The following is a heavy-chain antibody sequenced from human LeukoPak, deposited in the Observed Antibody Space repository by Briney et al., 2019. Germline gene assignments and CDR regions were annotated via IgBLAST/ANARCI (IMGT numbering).Heavy chain of an antibody. D-gene: IGHD2-21*02. V-gene: IGHV3-21*01. CDR3: ARGLCGGDCYSD. Sequence: GGSLRLSCAASGFTFSSYFMNWVRQAPGKGLEWVSAISSTSSYIYYADSVKGRFTISRDNAKNSLYLQMNSLRAEDTAAYYCARGLCGGDCYSDWGQGTLVTVSS. CDR1: GFTFSSYF. J-gene: IGHJ4*02. CDR2: ISSTSSYI.